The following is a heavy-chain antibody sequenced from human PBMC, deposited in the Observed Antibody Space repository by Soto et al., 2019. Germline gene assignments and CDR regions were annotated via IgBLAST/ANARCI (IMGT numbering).Heavy chain of an antibody. Sequence: PGGSLRLSCAASGFTFSSYAMHWVRQAPGKGLEWVAVISYDGSNKYYADSVKGRFTISRDNPKNTLYLQMNSLRAEDTAVYYCAREARDIVVVVSTMGAFDIWGQGTMVTVSS. CDR1: GFTFSSYA. V-gene: IGHV3-30-3*01. CDR3: AREARDIVVVVSTMGAFDI. CDR2: ISYDGSNK. D-gene: IGHD2-8*02. J-gene: IGHJ3*02.